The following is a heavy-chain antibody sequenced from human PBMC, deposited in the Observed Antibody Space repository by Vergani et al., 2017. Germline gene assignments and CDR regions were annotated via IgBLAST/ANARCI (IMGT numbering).Heavy chain of an antibody. CDR1: GGSISSGDYY. J-gene: IGHJ2*01. CDR2: IYYSGST. D-gene: IGHD2-2*01. V-gene: IGHV4-30-4*01. Sequence: QVQLQESGPGLVKPSQTLSLTCTVSGGSISSGDYYWSWIRQPPGKGLEWIGYIYYSGSTYYNPSLKSRVTISVDTSKNQFSLKLSSVTAADTAVYYCARALTTDCSSTSCYPANWYFDLWGRGTLVTVSS. CDR3: ARALTTDCSSTSCYPANWYFDL.